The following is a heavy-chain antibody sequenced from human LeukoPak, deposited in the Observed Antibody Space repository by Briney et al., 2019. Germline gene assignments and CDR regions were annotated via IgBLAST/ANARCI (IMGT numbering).Heavy chain of an antibody. CDR3: AREVSEGFDF. CDR1: GFIFSDSW. J-gene: IGHJ4*02. CDR2: FGTRSTSI. D-gene: IGHD3-22*01. Sequence: GGSLRLSCTVSGFIFSDSWMAWIRQAPGKGLEWVSSFGTRSTSIYHAGSVKGRFAISRDNAKNSLYLQMNSLRAEDTALYYCAREVSEGFDFWGQGTLVTVSS. V-gene: IGHV3-21*01.